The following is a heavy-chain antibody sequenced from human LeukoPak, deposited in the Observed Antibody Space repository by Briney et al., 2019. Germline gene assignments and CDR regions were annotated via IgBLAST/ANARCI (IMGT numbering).Heavy chain of an antibody. J-gene: IGHJ4*02. V-gene: IGHV3-21*01. CDR2: ISGSSSYI. CDR3: ARDRPYDY. Sequence: GGSLRLSCAASGFTFSSYTMTWVRQAPGKGLEWVSFISGSSSYINYADAVKGRFTISRDNAKNSLYLRMNSLGADDTAVYYCARDRPYDYWGQGTLVTVSS. CDR1: GFTFSSYT.